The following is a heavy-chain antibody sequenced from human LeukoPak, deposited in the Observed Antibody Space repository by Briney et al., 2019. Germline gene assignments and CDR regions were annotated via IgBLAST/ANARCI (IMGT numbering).Heavy chain of an antibody. V-gene: IGHV3-30*18. D-gene: IGHD3-10*01. Sequence: PGGSLRLSCAASGFTFSSYGMHWVRQAPGKGLEWVAVISYDGSNKYYADSVKGRFTISRDNSKNTLYLQMNSLRAEDTAVYYCAKDSSGSYLYHYYYYGMDVWGQGTTVTVSS. J-gene: IGHJ6*02. CDR3: AKDSSGSYLYHYYYYGMDV. CDR2: ISYDGSNK. CDR1: GFTFSSYG.